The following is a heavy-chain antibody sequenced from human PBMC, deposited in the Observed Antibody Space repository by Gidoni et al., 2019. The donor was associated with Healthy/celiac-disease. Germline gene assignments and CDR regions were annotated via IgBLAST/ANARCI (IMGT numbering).Heavy chain of an antibody. CDR3: AKGMGTVGATQFDY. J-gene: IGHJ4*02. Sequence: EVQLLESGGGVVQPGGSLRRSCAASGFTFSSYAMSWVRQAPGKGVGWVSAISGSGGSTYYADSVKGRFTISRDNSKNTLYLQMNSLRAEDTAVYYCAKGMGTVGATQFDYWGQGTLVTVSS. CDR1: GFTFSSYA. V-gene: IGHV3-23*01. D-gene: IGHD1-26*01. CDR2: ISGSGGST.